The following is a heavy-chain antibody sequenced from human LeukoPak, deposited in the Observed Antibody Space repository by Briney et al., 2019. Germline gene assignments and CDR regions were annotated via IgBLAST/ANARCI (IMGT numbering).Heavy chain of an antibody. CDR3: AREADYSASIGFDY. CDR1: GGSVDSGDYY. J-gene: IGHJ4*02. D-gene: IGHD6-6*01. CDR2: ISYSGST. V-gene: IGHV4-31*03. Sequence: SQTLSLTCTVPGGSVDSGDYYWSWIRQLPGKGLEWIGYISYSGSTYYIPSLKSRVTISRDTSKNHFSLQLTSLATADTAVYYCAREADYSASIGFDYWGQGTLVTVSS.